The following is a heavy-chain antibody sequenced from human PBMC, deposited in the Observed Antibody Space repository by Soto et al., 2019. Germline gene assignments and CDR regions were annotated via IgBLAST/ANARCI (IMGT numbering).Heavy chain of an antibody. V-gene: IGHV4-59*01. CDR2: IYYSGST. D-gene: IGHD5-18*01. CDR1: GGSISSYY. J-gene: IGHJ4*02. CDR3: ARTGYFVTFDY. Sequence: SEPLSLTCSVSGGSISSYYWSWIRQPPGKGLEWIGYIYYSGSTYYNPSLKSRVTISVDTSKNQFSLRLSSVTAADTAVYYCARTGYFVTFDYWGQGTLVTVSS.